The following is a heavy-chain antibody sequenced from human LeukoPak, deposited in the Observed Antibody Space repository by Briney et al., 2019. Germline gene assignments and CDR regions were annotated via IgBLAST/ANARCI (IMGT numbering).Heavy chain of an antibody. CDR3: ASHRSSGRKAYDEY. Sequence: ASVKVSCKASGYTFTGYYMHWVRQAPGQGLEWMGWINPNSGGTNYAQNFQGRVTMTRDTSISTAYMELSRLRSDDTAVYYCASHRSSGRKAYDEYWGQGTLVTVSS. J-gene: IGHJ4*02. D-gene: IGHD1-26*01. CDR1: GYTFTGYY. CDR2: INPNSGGT. V-gene: IGHV1-2*02.